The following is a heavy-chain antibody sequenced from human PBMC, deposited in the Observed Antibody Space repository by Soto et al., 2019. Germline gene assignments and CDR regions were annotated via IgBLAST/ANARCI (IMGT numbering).Heavy chain of an antibody. CDR1: GFTFSSYS. J-gene: IGHJ4*02. Sequence: EVQLVESGGGLVRPGGSLRLSCVVSGFTFSSYSMDWVRQAPGKGLEWVSYITSGSSTIHYADSVKGRFTISRDNAKNSVFLQMNSLRVEDTAVYYCVRDAGSLGYWGQGTLVTVSS. CDR3: VRDAGSLGY. V-gene: IGHV3-48*01. D-gene: IGHD3-10*01. CDR2: ITSGSSTI.